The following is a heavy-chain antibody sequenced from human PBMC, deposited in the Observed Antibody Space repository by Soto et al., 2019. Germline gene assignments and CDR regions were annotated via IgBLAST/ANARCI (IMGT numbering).Heavy chain of an antibody. CDR1: GYTLTELS. CDR2: FDPEDGET. CDR3: ETGPFGVPNSGDHYYYGMDV. D-gene: IGHD3-3*01. J-gene: IGHJ6*02. V-gene: IGHV1-24*01. Sequence: ASVKVSCKVSGYTLTELSMHWVRQAPGNGLEWMGGFDPEDGETIYAQKFQGRVTMTEDTSTDTAYMELSSLRSEDTAVYYCETGPFGVPNSGDHYYYGMDVWGQGTTVTISS.